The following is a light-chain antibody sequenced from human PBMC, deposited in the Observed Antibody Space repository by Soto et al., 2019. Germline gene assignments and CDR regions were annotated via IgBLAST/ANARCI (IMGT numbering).Light chain of an antibody. Sequence: QSALTQPASVSGSPGQSITISCTGTSSDVGGYNSVSWYQQHPGKAPKLMIYDVTNRPSGVSNRFSGSKSGYTASLTISGLQAEDDADYYCSSYTSSSTVVFGGRTKLTVL. V-gene: IGLV2-14*01. CDR1: SSDVGGYNS. CDR3: SSYTSSSTVV. J-gene: IGLJ3*02. CDR2: DVT.